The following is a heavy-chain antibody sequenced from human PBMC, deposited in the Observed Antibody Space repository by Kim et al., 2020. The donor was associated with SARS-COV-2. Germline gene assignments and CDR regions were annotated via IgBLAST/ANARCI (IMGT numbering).Heavy chain of an antibody. V-gene: IGHV3-48*03. J-gene: IGHJ4*02. CDR1: GFTFSSYE. D-gene: IGHD3-10*01. CDR2: ISSSGSTI. CDR3: ARDYGSGSYWKYYFDY. Sequence: GGSLRLSCAASGFTFSSYEMNWVRQAPGKGLEWVSYISSSGSTIYYADSVKGRFTISRDNAKNSLYLQMNSLRAEDTAVYYCARDYGSGSYWKYYFDYWGQGTLVTVSS.